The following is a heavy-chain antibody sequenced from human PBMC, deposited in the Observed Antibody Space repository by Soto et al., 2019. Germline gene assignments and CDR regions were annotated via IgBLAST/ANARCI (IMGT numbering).Heavy chain of an antibody. CDR2: IFPIFGTA. CDR3: ARDMAAAAGTYYYYGMDV. Sequence: SVKVSCKASGGTFSSYAISWVRQAPGQGLEWMGGIFPIFGTANYAQKFQGRVTITADESTSTAYMELSSLRSEDTAVYYCARDMAAAAGTYYYYGMDVWGQGTTVTVSS. V-gene: IGHV1-69*13. D-gene: IGHD6-13*01. J-gene: IGHJ6*02. CDR1: GGTFSSYA.